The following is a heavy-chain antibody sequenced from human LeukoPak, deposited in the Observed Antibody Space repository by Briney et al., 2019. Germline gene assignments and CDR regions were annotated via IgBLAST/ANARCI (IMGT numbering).Heavy chain of an antibody. CDR2: ISGSGGST. CDR3: AKSLATTTGPYYYYYMDV. CDR1: EFTFSSYA. V-gene: IGHV3-23*01. D-gene: IGHD5-24*01. J-gene: IGHJ6*03. Sequence: PGASLRLSCAASEFTFSSYAMSWVRQGPGKGLEWVSAISGSGGSTYYADSVKGRFTISRDNSKNTLYLQMNSLRAEDTAVYYCAKSLATTTGPYYYYYMDVWGKGTTVTVSS.